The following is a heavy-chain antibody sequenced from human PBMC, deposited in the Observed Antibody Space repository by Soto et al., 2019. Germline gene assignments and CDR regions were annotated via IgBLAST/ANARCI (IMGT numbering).Heavy chain of an antibody. Sequence: GASVKVSCKASGGTFSSYAISWVRQAPGQGLEWMGGINPIFGKAKYAQKFQGRVTITADESTSTAYMELSSLRSEDTAVYYFSRGALLFFYRQGPRYFVMHVWGQGTTVTVSS. D-gene: IGHD3-3*01. CDR3: SRGALLFFYRQGPRYFVMHV. CDR1: GGTFSSYA. J-gene: IGHJ6*02. CDR2: INPIFGKA. V-gene: IGHV1-69*13.